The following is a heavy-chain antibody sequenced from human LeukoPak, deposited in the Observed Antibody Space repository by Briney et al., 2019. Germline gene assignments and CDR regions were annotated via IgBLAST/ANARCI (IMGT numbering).Heavy chain of an antibody. J-gene: IGHJ3*02. Sequence: GGSLRLSCEVSGITFSTSVMHWVRQGPGKGLEYVSGISDNGVGTYYASSVKGRFTISRDNSKNTLYLQMDSLKDEDMAMYYCAREGHSSGYCGAFDIWGPGTMVTVSS. CDR3: AREGHSSGYCGAFDI. D-gene: IGHD3-22*01. CDR1: GITFSTSV. CDR2: ISDNGVGT. V-gene: IGHV3-64*01.